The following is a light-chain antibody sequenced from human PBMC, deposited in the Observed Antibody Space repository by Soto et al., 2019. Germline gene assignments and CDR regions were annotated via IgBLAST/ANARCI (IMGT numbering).Light chain of an antibody. CDR1: QSVNNY. J-gene: IGKJ4*01. V-gene: IGKV3-11*01. Sequence: EIVLKQSPGTLSLSPGERATLSCRASQSVNNYLAWYQQKPGQAPRLLIYDASNRATGIPPRFSCSGSGTDFTLTISSLEPEDSAVYYCQQRGTWPWLTFGGGTRVEI. CDR3: QQRGTWPWLT. CDR2: DAS.